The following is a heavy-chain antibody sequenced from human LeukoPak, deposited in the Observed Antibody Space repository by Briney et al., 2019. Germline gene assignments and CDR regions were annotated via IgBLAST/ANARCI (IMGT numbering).Heavy chain of an antibody. CDR2: VKSDGSNP. D-gene: IGHD3-10*01. Sequence: PGGSLRLSCAASRFSFSNYWMHWVRQAPGKGLVWVSRVKSDGSNPSYADSVKGRFTISRDNAENMLYLQMNTLGAEDTAVYYCARDIVSGSGSLHYWGQGTLVTVSS. CDR1: RFSFSNYW. J-gene: IGHJ4*02. V-gene: IGHV3-74*01. CDR3: ARDIVSGSGSLHY.